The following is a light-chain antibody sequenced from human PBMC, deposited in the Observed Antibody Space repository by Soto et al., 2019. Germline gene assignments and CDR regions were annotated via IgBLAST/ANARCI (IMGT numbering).Light chain of an antibody. CDR3: QQYDRAPTT. CDR1: QSVSNSY. Sequence: EIVMTQSPGTLSLSPGERASLSCRASQSVSNSYISWYQQKPGQAPRLLIYGSSSRDTGIPDRFSGSGAGTDFNLTISRLEPEDFAVYYCQQYDRAPTTFGQGTKVEIK. V-gene: IGKV3-20*01. CDR2: GSS. J-gene: IGKJ1*01.